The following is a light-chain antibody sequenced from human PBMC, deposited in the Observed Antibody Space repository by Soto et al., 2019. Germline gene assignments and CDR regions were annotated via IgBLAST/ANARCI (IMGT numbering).Light chain of an antibody. CDR1: QSISSY. CDR3: QQHSNWPRT. V-gene: IGKV3-11*01. J-gene: IGKJ1*01. Sequence: EIVLTQSPATLSLSPGERATLSCRASQSISSYLVWFQQKPGQAPRLLIYDAFKRATGTLARFSGSGSGTDFTLTISSLEPEDFAVYYCQQHSNWPRTFGQGTKVEVK. CDR2: DAF.